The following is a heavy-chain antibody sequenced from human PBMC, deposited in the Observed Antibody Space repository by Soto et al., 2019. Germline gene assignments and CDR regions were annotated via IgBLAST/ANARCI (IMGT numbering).Heavy chain of an antibody. CDR3: AKIPLAFIAAPIYYGMDV. CDR2: ISYDGSNK. Sequence: QVQLVESGGGVVQPGRSLRLSCAASGFTFSSYGMHWVRQAPGKGLEWVAVISYDGSNKYYADSVKGRFTISRDNSKNTLYLQMNSLRAEDMAVYYCAKIPLAFIAAPIYYGMDVWGQGTTVTVSS. CDR1: GFTFSSYG. D-gene: IGHD6-6*01. J-gene: IGHJ6*02. V-gene: IGHV3-30*18.